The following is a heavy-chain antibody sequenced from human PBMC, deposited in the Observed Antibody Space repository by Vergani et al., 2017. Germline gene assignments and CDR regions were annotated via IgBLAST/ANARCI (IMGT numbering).Heavy chain of an antibody. Sequence: EVHLAESGGGLVQSGGSLRLSCAASGFTFSNYWMSWVRQAPGKGLEWVANIKEDGSETFYVDSVMGRFTISRDNAKNSLYLQMNSLRAEDTAVYFCARLGLTASRREAPVFDYWGQGTPVTASS. V-gene: IGHV3-7*01. CDR3: ARLGLTASRREAPVFDY. CDR2: IKEDGSET. CDR1: GFTFSNYW. J-gene: IGHJ4*02. D-gene: IGHD6-13*01.